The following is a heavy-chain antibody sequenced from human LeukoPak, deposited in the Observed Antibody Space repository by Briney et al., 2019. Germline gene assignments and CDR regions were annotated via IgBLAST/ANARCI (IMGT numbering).Heavy chain of an antibody. Sequence: ASVKVSCKASGGTFSSYAISWVRQAPGQGLEWMGGIIPIFGTANYAQKFQGRVTITADESTSTAYMELSSLRSEDTAVYYCAGSLKFITMIPHYWGQGTLVTVSS. CDR2: IIPIFGTA. D-gene: IGHD3-22*01. CDR1: GGTFSSYA. CDR3: AGSLKFITMIPHY. J-gene: IGHJ4*02. V-gene: IGHV1-69*01.